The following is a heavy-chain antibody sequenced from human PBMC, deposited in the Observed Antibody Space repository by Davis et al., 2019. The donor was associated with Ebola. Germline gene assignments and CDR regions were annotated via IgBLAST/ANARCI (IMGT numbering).Heavy chain of an antibody. J-gene: IGHJ4*02. V-gene: IGHV1-2*04. Sequence: ASVKVSCKASGYTFTGYYIHWVRQAPGQGLEWMGWINPHSGGTNYAQKFQGWVTMTRDTSISTFYMELSRLRSDDTAVYYCARGGPLGGLIDRWWWGQGTLVTVSS. CDR3: ARGGPLGGLIDRWW. D-gene: IGHD3-16*02. CDR1: GYTFTGYY. CDR2: INPHSGGT.